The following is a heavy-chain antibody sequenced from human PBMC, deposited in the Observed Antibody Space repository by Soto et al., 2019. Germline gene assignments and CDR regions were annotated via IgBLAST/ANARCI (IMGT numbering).Heavy chain of an antibody. CDR1: GGSISSSSYY. CDR2: IYYSGST. V-gene: IGHV4-39*01. CDR3: ARHGPNDYGDYVWGIDY. J-gene: IGHJ4*02. Sequence: SETLSLTCTVSGGSISSSSYYWGWIRQPPGKGLEWIGSIYYSGSTYYNPSLKSRVTISVDTSKNQFSLKLSSVTAADTAVYYCARHGPNDYGDYVWGIDYWGQGTMVTVSS. D-gene: IGHD4-17*01.